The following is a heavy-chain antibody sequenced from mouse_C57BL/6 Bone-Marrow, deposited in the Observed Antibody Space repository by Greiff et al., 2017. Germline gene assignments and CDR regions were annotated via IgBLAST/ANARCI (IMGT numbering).Heavy chain of an antibody. J-gene: IGHJ1*03. CDR3: TRWHYGSSHWYFDV. Sequence: QVQLKQSGAELVRPGASVTLSCKASGYTFTDYEMHWVKQTPVHGLEWIGAIDPETGGTAYNQKFKGKAILTADKSSSTAYMELRSLTSEDSAVYYCTRWHYGSSHWYFDVWGTGTTVTVSS. V-gene: IGHV1-15*01. D-gene: IGHD1-1*01. CDR2: IDPETGGT. CDR1: GYTFTDYE.